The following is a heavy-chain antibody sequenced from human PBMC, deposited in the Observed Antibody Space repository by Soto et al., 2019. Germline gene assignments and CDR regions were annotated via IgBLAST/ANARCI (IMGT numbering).Heavy chain of an antibody. J-gene: IGHJ6*02. CDR3: AKLLLGYCSGGSCNFPDYYSGMDV. CDR2: VSGSGDTA. CDR1: GFTFNLYT. V-gene: IGHV3-23*01. Sequence: EAQLLESGGGLVQPGGSLRLSCAASGFTFNLYTISWVRQAPGKGLQWVSAVSGSGDTAYYADSVRGRFTISRDNSKDTVSLQMNSLRAEDTAVYYCAKLLLGYCSGGSCNFPDYYSGMDVWGQGTTVTVSS. D-gene: IGHD2-15*01.